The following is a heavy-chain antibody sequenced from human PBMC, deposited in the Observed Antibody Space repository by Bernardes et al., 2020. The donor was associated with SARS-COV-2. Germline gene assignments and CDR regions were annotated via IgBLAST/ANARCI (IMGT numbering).Heavy chain of an antibody. CDR3: ARRSTVTTWFDS. CDR1: GGSISSYY. Sequence: SETLSLTCTVSGGSISSYYWNWIRHPAGQGLEWIGRVYTSGSTNYNPSLKSRVTMSVDTSKNQCSLRLSSVTVADTAVYYCARRSTVTTWFDSWGQGTLVTVSS. CDR2: VYTSGST. D-gene: IGHD4-17*01. J-gene: IGHJ5*01. V-gene: IGHV4-4*07.